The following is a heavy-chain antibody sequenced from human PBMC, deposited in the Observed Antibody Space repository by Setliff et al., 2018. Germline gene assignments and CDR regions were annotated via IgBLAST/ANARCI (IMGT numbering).Heavy chain of an antibody. CDR3: ARAPFSSGWYGGWEYYFDY. CDR1: GFTFSTYG. V-gene: IGHV3-48*04. D-gene: IGHD6-19*01. CDR2: ISTSSTII. J-gene: IGHJ4*02. Sequence: PGGSLRLSCAASGFTFSTYGMTWVRRAPGKGLEWISYISTSSTIIYYADSVTGRFTISRDNARNSLYLQMNSLRAEDTAVYYCARAPFSSGWYGGWEYYFDYWGQGTQVTVSS.